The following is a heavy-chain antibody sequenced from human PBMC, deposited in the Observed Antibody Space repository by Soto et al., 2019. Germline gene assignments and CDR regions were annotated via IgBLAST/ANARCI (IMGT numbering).Heavy chain of an antibody. V-gene: IGHV1-18*01. CDR1: GYTFTNYD. D-gene: IGHD1-26*01. CDR3: ARQQEVGRNCFDP. Sequence: QIQLVQSGPEVKMPGASVQVSCKASGYTFTNYDVNWVRQAPGQGLEWMGWISGFNGHTVYAQKFHGRVTLTRHSSTTTVYMELRSLTSDDPAVYYCARQQEVGRNCFDPWGRGTLVTVSP. CDR2: ISGFNGHT. J-gene: IGHJ5*02.